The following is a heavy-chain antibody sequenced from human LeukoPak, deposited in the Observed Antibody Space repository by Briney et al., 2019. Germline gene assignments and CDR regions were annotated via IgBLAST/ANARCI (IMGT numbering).Heavy chain of an antibody. CDR3: ARGKGQYYGSGTLQRPRYFDY. V-gene: IGHV4-34*01. J-gene: IGHJ4*02. CDR1: GGSFSGYY. CDR2: INHSGST. Sequence: SETLSLTCAVYGGSFSGYYWSWIRQPPGKGLEWIGEINHSGSTNYNPSLKSRVTISVDTSKHQFSLKLSSVTAADTAVYYCARGKGQYYGSGTLQRPRYFDYWGQGTLVTVSS. D-gene: IGHD3-10*01.